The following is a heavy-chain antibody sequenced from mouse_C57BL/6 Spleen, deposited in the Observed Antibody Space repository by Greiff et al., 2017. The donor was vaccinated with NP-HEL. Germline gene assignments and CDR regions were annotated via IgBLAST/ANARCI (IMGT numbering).Heavy chain of an antibody. CDR1: GYAFSSSW. Sequence: QVHVKQSGPELVKPGASVKISCKASGYAFSSSWMNWVKQRPGKGLEWIGRIYPGDGDTNYNGKFKGKATLTADKSSSTAYMQLSSLTSEDSAVYFCAREKRVTTVVAYYFDYWGQGTTLTVSS. CDR2: IYPGDGDT. V-gene: IGHV1-82*01. CDR3: AREKRVTTVVAYYFDY. J-gene: IGHJ2*01. D-gene: IGHD1-1*01.